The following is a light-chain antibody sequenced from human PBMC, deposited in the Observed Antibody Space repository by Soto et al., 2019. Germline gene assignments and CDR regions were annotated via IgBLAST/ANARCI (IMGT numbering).Light chain of an antibody. Sequence: QTVVTQPPSASASLGASVTLTCTLSSGYSNYKVDWYQQRPGKGPRFVMRVGTGGIVGSKGDVIPVRFSVLGSGLNRYLTIKNIPEEDESDNHCGADYGSGSNFGYGFGTGTKLTVL. V-gene: IGLV9-49*01. CDR2: VGTGGIVG. CDR1: SGYSNYK. J-gene: IGLJ1*01. CDR3: GADYGSGSNFGYG.